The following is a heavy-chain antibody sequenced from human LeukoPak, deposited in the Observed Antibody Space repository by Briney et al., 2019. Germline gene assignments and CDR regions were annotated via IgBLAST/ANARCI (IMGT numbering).Heavy chain of an antibody. J-gene: IGHJ4*02. Sequence: SETLSLTCTVSGGSISSHYCSWIRKPAGKGLEWIARIYTSGSTNYNPSLKSRVTISVDKSKNQFSLKLSSVTAADTAVYFCARGKGDYAIYDYWGQGTLVTVS. CDR2: IYTSGST. D-gene: IGHD4-17*01. V-gene: IGHV4-4*07. CDR1: GGSISSHY. CDR3: ARGKGDYAIYDY.